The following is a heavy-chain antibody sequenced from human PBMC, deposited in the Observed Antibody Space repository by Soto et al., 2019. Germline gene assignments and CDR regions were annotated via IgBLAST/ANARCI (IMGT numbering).Heavy chain of an antibody. CDR2: IVPSFGTP. V-gene: IGHV1-69*06. CDR3: ATLPRIGYCSGGTCFSGFDS. CDR1: GGTFGSNA. Sequence: QVQLVHSGAELKKPGSSVRISCRASGGTFGSNAISWVRQAPGQGLEWMGNIVPSFGTPNFAQKFRDRVTSTADKSTDTAYMDLSRLRSEYTAVYYCATLPRIGYCSGGTCFSGFDSWGQGTLVTVSS. J-gene: IGHJ4*02. D-gene: IGHD2-15*01.